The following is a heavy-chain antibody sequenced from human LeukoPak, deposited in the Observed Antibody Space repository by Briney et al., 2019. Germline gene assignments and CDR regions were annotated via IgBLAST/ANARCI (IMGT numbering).Heavy chain of an antibody. J-gene: IGHJ3*02. CDR2: VYNSGNT. CDR3: ARLGAIAFDI. CDR1: GGSISTYY. Sequence: SETLSLTCTVSGGSISTYYWTWIRQPPGKGLEWIGYVYNSGNTYYNPSLKSRVTISVDTSKNQFSLKLSSVTAADTAVYYCARLGAIAFDIWGQGTMVTVSS. V-gene: IGHV4-59*08.